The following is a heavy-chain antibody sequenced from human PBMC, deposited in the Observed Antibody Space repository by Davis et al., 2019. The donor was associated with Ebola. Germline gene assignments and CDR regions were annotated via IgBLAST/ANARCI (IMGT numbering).Heavy chain of an antibody. Sequence: ETLSLTCTVSGGSISSYYWSWIRQPPGKGLEWIGYIYYSGSTNYNPSLKSRVTISVDTSKNQFSLKLSSVTAADTAVYYCARGGYYYGSGSYYTTIDYWGQGTLVTVSS. CDR3: ARGGYYYGSGSYYTTIDY. D-gene: IGHD3-10*01. CDR1: GGSISSYY. V-gene: IGHV4-59*08. CDR2: IYYSGST. J-gene: IGHJ4*02.